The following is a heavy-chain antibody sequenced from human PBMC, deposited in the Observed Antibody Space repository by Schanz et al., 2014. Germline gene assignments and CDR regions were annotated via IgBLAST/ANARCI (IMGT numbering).Heavy chain of an antibody. CDR1: GYTFTTYY. D-gene: IGHD1-26*01. CDR3: ARDRDQWDGNYLDY. J-gene: IGHJ4*02. CDR2: INPSGGGT. Sequence: QVHLVQSGAEVKRPGASVKVSCKASGYTFTTYYMHWVRQAPGQGLEWMGVINPSGGGTTYAQKFQGRVTMTRDTSTSTVYMELRSLTSDDSAVYYCARDRDQWDGNYLDYWGQGTLVTVSS. V-gene: IGHV1-46*01.